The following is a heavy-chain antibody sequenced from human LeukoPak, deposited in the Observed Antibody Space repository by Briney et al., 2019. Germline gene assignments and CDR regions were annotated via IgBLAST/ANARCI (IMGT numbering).Heavy chain of an antibody. J-gene: IGHJ4*02. V-gene: IGHV1-69*05. Sequence: GASVKVSCKASGGTFSSYAISWVRQAPGQGLEWMGGIIPIFGTANYAQKFQGRVTITTDESTSTAYMELSSLRSEDTAVYYCARVPIRIAAAGLPYYFDYWGQGTLVTVSS. D-gene: IGHD6-13*01. CDR1: GGTFSSYA. CDR3: ARVPIRIAAAGLPYYFDY. CDR2: IIPIFGTA.